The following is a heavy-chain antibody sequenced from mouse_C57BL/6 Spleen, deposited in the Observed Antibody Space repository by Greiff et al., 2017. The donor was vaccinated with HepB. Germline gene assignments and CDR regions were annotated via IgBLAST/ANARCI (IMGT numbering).Heavy chain of an antibody. CDR1: GYSFTGYF. J-gene: IGHJ1*03. D-gene: IGHD3-3*01. CDR2: INPYNGDT. CDR3: ARWNTRGYFDV. V-gene: IGHV1-20*01. Sequence: EVQLQQSGPELVKPGDSVKISCKASGYSFTGYFMNWVMQSHGKSLEWIGRINPYNGDTFYNQKFKGKATLTVDKSSSTAHMELRSLTSEDSAVYYCARWNTRGYFDVWGKGTTVTVSS.